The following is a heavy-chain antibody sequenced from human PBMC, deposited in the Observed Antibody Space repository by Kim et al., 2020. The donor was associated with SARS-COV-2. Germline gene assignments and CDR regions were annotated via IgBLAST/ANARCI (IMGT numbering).Heavy chain of an antibody. Sequence: GGSLRLSCAASGFTFSDYYMSWIRQAPGKGLEWVSYISSSSSYTNYADSVKGRFTISRDNAKNSLYLHMNSLRPEDTAVYYCAKDGLFGLVYGIDAWGQG. CDR3: AKDGLFGLVYGIDA. J-gene: IGHJ6*01. CDR2: ISSSSSYT. CDR1: GFTFSDYY. D-gene: IGHD3-22*01. V-gene: IGHV3-11*05.